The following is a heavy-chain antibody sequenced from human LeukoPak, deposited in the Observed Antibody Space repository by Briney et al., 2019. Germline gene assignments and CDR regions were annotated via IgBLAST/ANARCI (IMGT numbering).Heavy chain of an antibody. CDR3: ASDMVRGVITKLDY. CDR2: ISYDGSNK. V-gene: IGHV3-30*04. Sequence: GGSLRLSCAASGFTFSSYAMHWVRQAPGKGLEWVAVISYDGSNKYYADSVKGRFTISRDNSKNTLYLQMNSLRAEDTAVYYCASDMVRGVITKLDYWGQGTLVTVSS. CDR1: GFTFSSYA. J-gene: IGHJ4*02. D-gene: IGHD3-10*01.